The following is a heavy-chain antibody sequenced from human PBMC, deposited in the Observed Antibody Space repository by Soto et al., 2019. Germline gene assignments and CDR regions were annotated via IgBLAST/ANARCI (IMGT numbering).Heavy chain of an antibody. J-gene: IGHJ4*02. V-gene: IGHV4-59*01. CDR1: GVARTAYF. D-gene: IGHD3-9*01. CDR2: ISFSGAT. CDR3: ARERRDGYKRYFEF. Sequence: PSETLSLTCTVSGVARTAYFWSWIRQTPGKGLDWIGSISFSGATYSNPSLKGRAALSVDTSENHLSLTLNSVTSADTAVYFCARERRDGYKRYFEFWGQG.